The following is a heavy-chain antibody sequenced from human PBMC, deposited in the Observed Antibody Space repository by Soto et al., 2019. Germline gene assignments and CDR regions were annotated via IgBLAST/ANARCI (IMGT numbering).Heavy chain of an antibody. CDR3: ARRVHYGDA. J-gene: IGHJ5*02. V-gene: IGHV4-61*01. Sequence: SETLSLTCTVSGGSVSSGSYYWSWIRQPPGKGLEWIGYIYYSGSTNYNPSLKSRVTISVDTSKNQFSLKLSSVTAADTAVYYCARRVHYGDAWGQGTRVTVSS. D-gene: IGHD4-17*01. CDR1: GGSVSSGSYY. CDR2: IYYSGST.